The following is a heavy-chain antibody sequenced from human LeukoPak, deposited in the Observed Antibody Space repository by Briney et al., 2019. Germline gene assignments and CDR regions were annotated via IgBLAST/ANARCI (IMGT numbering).Heavy chain of an antibody. CDR3: AREAAAGRDAFDI. Sequence: GRSLRLSCAASGFTFSSYAMHWVRQAPGKGLEWVAVISYDGSNKYYADSVKGRFTISRDNSKNTLYLQMNSLRAEDTAVYYCAREAAAGRDAFDIWGRGTMVTVSS. J-gene: IGHJ3*02. CDR1: GFTFSSYA. CDR2: ISYDGSNK. V-gene: IGHV3-30-3*01. D-gene: IGHD6-13*01.